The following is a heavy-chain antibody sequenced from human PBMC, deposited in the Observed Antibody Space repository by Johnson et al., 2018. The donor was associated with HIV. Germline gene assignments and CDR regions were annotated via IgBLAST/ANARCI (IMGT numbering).Heavy chain of an antibody. D-gene: IGHD6-19*01. J-gene: IGHJ3*02. V-gene: IGHV3-30-3*01. CDR3: AKDFGQQWLNDAFDI. CDR1: GFTFSSYA. Sequence: QEQLVESGGGVVQPGRSLRLSCAASGFTFSSYAMHWVRQAPGKGLEWVAVISYDGSNKYYADSVKGRFTISRDNSKNTLYLQMNSLRAEDTAVYYCAKDFGQQWLNDAFDIWGQGTMVTVSS. CDR2: ISYDGSNK.